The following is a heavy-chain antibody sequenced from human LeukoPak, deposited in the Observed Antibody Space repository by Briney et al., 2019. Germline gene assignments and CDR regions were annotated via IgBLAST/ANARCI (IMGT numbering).Heavy chain of an antibody. D-gene: IGHD3-9*01. CDR1: GGSISSSSYY. V-gene: IGHV4-39*07. CDR2: IYYSGST. CDR3: ARASGYPAPHFDY. J-gene: IGHJ4*02. Sequence: SETLSLTCTVSGGSISSSSYYWGWIRQPPGKGLEWIGSIYYSGSTYYNPSLKSRVTISVDTSKNQFSLKLSSVTAADTAVYYCARASGYPAPHFDYWGQGTLVTVSS.